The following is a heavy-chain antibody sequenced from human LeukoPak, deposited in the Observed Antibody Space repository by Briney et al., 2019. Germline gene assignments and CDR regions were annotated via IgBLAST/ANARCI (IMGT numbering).Heavy chain of an antibody. J-gene: IGHJ4*02. CDR1: GYTFTSYY. D-gene: IGHD1-26*01. V-gene: IGHV1-46*01. CDR2: INPSGGST. Sequence: EASVKVSRKASGYTFTSYYMHWVRQAPGQGLEWMGIINPSGGSTSYAQKFQGRVTMTRDTSTSTVYMELSSLRSEDTAVYYCATLTWELLQGTGQSLRFDYWGQGTLVTVSS. CDR3: ATLTWELLQGTGQSLRFDY.